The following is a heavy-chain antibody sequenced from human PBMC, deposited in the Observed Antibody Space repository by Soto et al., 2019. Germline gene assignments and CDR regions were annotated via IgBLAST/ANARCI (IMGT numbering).Heavy chain of an antibody. D-gene: IGHD2-15*01. CDR1: GGSISSYY. Sequence: PSETLSLTCTVSGGSISSYYWSWIRQPPGKGLEWIGYIYYSGSTNYNPSLKSRVTISVDTSKNQFSLKLSSVTAADTAVYYCARSINCSGGSCYSGLYMDVWGKGTTVTVSS. CDR2: IYYSGST. V-gene: IGHV4-59*08. CDR3: ARSINCSGGSCYSGLYMDV. J-gene: IGHJ6*03.